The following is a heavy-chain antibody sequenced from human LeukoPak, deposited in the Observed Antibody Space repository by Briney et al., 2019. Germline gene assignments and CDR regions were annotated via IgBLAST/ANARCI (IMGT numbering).Heavy chain of an antibody. CDR1: GYTFNRYG. D-gene: IGHD3-10*01. CDR2: ISAYNGNT. Sequence: ASVKVSCKASGYTFNRYGISWVRQAPGQGLEWMGWISAYNGNTKNAQNLQGRVTMTTDTSTTTAYMELRSLKSDDTAVYYCARDSPPHYGSGSENFDYWGQGTLVTVSS. CDR3: ARDSPPHYGSGSENFDY. V-gene: IGHV1-18*01. J-gene: IGHJ4*02.